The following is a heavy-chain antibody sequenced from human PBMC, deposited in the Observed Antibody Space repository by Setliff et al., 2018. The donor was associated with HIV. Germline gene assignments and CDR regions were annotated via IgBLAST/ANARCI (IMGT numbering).Heavy chain of an antibody. Sequence: PGGSLRLSCAASGFTFSSYSMNWVRQAPGKGLEWVSFISRTSSYIYYADSLKGRFTISRDNAKNSLYLQMNSLRAEDTAVYHCAKVNGHGDGSFDYLGRGTLVTVSS. V-gene: IGHV3-21*01. J-gene: IGHJ4*02. D-gene: IGHD4-17*01. CDR2: ISRTSSYI. CDR3: AKVNGHGDGSFDY. CDR1: GFTFSSYS.